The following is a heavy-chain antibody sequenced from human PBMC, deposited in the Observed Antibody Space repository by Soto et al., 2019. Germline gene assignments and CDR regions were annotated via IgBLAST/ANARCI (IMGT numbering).Heavy chain of an antibody. Sequence: QVQLQESGPGLVKPSETLSLTCTVSGGSISSYFWSWIRLRPGRGLEYIGYIYYRGNTNYNPSLKSRVTLSVDTSKNQFSLDLRSVTAADTAVYYCARQRQNPSGPYCDFWGQGALVTVSS. CDR2: IYYRGNT. V-gene: IGHV4-59*08. CDR1: GGSISSYF. CDR3: ARQRQNPSGPYCDF. J-gene: IGHJ4*02.